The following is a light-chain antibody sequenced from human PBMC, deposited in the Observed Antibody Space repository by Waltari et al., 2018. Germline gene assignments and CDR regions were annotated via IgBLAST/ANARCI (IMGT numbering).Light chain of an antibody. J-gene: IGLJ3*02. V-gene: IGLV7-43*01. CDR1: TWTVISDYL. CDR2: DTN. Sequence: QTVVTQETSLTVSAGGTVTPPCTPPTWTVISDYLPNWYQQKPGQAPTSLIYDTNKRPFWISSRFSGSLLGGKAALTLSRALAEDEADYYCAFYYGNARWVFGGGTKLTVL. CDR3: AFYYGNARWV.